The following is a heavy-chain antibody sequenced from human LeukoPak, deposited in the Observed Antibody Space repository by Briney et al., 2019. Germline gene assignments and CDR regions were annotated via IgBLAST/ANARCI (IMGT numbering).Heavy chain of an antibody. Sequence: SGTLSLTCGVSGGSISSSHWWSWVRQPPGKGLEWIGEIHHSGSTNYNSSLKSRVTISVDKSNNQFSLQLSSMTAADTAVYYCAKDLGYYYDSSGYYFDYWGQGTLVTVSS. J-gene: IGHJ4*02. CDR2: IHHSGST. V-gene: IGHV4-4*02. D-gene: IGHD3-22*01. CDR3: AKDLGYYYDSSGYYFDY. CDR1: GGSISSSHW.